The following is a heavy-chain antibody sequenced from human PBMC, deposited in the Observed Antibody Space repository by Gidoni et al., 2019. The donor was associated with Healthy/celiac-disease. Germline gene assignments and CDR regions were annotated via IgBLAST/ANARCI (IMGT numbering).Heavy chain of an antibody. D-gene: IGHD3-22*01. J-gene: IGHJ3*02. CDR1: GGSISSRSYY. Sequence: QLQLQESGPGLVKPSETLSLTCTVPGGSISSRSYYWGWIRQPPGKGLEWIGSIYYSGSTYYNPSLKSRVTISVDTSKNQFSLKLSSVTAADTAVYYCARHVEPYDSSGYYVFDIWGQGTMVTVSS. CDR2: IYYSGST. V-gene: IGHV4-39*01. CDR3: ARHVEPYDSSGYYVFDI.